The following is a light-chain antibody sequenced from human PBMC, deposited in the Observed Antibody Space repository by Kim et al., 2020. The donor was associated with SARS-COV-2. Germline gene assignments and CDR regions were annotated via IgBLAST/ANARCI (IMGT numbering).Light chain of an antibody. V-gene: IGLV1-40*01. CDR3: QSYDSSLSGYV. Sequence: QSVLTQPPSVSGAPGQRITISCTGSSSNTGAGYDVNWYQQFPGTAPKLLIYANSNRPSGVPDRFSGSKSGTSASLAITGLQAEDETDYYCQSYDSSLSGYVFGTGTKVTDL. CDR2: ANS. J-gene: IGLJ1*01. CDR1: SSNTGAGYD.